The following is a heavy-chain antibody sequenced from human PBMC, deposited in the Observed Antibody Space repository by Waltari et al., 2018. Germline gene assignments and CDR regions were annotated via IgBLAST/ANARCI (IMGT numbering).Heavy chain of an antibody. CDR2: ISGTGNTI. Sequence: EESGGGLVQPGGCLRVSCAAYGFVFSGNSMNWVRQTPGKRLEWLSFISGTGNTIYYADSVKGRFTFSRDNANNSVYLQMNSLRVEDTAVYYCNVELAEAGNWGQGTLVTVSP. J-gene: IGHJ4*02. D-gene: IGHD6-13*01. CDR1: GFVFSGNS. CDR3: NVELAEAGN. V-gene: IGHV3-48*04.